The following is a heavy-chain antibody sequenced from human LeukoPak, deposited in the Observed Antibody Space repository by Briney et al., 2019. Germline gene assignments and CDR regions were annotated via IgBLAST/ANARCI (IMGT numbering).Heavy chain of an antibody. J-gene: IGHJ6*02. CDR3: AVAYCGGDCYYYYAMDV. CDR1: GYTFTSYY. V-gene: IGHV1-46*03. D-gene: IGHD2-21*02. Sequence: ASVKVSCKTSGYTFTSYYLHWVRQAPGQGLEWMGIINPSGGSTTYPQKFQGRVTMTRDPSTSTVYMELSGLRSEDTAVYYCAVAYCGGDCYYYYAMDVWGQGTTVIVSS. CDR2: INPSGGST.